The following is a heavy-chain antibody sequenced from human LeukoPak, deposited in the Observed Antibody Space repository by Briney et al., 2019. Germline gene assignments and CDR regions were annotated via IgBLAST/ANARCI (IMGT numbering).Heavy chain of an antibody. Sequence: GGSLRLSCAASGLTFSDYWMHWVRQAPGKGLVWVSRIKSDGSSTTYADSVKGRFTISRDNARNTLYLQMNSLRAEDTALYYCARDVSTVVVPVAIDYWGQGTLVTVSS. CDR2: IKSDGSST. V-gene: IGHV3-74*03. CDR3: ARDVSTVVVPVAIDY. D-gene: IGHD2-2*01. CDR1: GLTFSDYW. J-gene: IGHJ4*02.